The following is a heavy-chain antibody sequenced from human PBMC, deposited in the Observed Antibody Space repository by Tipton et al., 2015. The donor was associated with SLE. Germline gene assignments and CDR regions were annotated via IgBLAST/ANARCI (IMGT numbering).Heavy chain of an antibody. J-gene: IGHJ4*02. CDR2: IYPDDSDT. CDR3: ARHKNWNHFDY. V-gene: IGHV5-51*01. Sequence: QLVQSGAEVKKPGESLKIPCKGPGYTFNTYWIGWVRQMPGKGLEWIGIIYPDDSDTRYSPSFEGQVTMSADKSTSTAYLQWSSLEASDTATYYCARHKNWNHFDYWGQGTLVTVSS. CDR1: GYTFNTYW. D-gene: IGHD1-1*01.